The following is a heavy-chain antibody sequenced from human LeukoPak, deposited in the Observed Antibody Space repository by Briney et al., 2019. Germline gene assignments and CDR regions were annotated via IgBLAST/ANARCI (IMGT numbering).Heavy chain of an antibody. J-gene: IGHJ4*02. D-gene: IGHD3-10*01. CDR3: ARGTMVRGAIITLAY. Sequence: GESLKISCKGSGYTFTSYGISWVRQAPGQGLEWMGWISGYNGNTKYAQKFQGRVTMTTDTSTNTAYMELRSLRSDDTAVYYCARGTMVRGAIITLAYWGQGTLVTVSS. CDR1: GYTFTSYG. CDR2: ISGYNGNT. V-gene: IGHV1-18*01.